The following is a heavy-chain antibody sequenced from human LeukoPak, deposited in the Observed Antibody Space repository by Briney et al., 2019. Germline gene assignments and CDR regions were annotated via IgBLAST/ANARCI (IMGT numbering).Heavy chain of an antibody. Sequence: SETLSLTCTVSGDSISSSNCYWGWIRQPPGKGLEWVVSIYFSGGTYYNPSLKSRATISVDTSKNQFSLKLSSVTAADTAVYYCARDLLGELSVWFDPWGQGNLVTVSS. J-gene: IGHJ5*02. D-gene: IGHD3-10*01. CDR2: IYFSGGT. V-gene: IGHV4-39*02. CDR1: GDSISSSNCY. CDR3: ARDLLGELSVWFDP.